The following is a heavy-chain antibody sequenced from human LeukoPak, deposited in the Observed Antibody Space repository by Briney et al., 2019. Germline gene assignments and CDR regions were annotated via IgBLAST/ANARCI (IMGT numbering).Heavy chain of an antibody. CDR1: GGSISSYY. Sequence: SETLSLTCTVSGGSISSYYWSWIPQPPGKGLEWIGYIYYSGSTNYNPSLKSRVTISVDTSKNQFSLKLSSVTAADTAVYYCARGDYYGSGSFRVWFDPWGQGTLVTVSS. V-gene: IGHV4-59*08. D-gene: IGHD3-10*01. J-gene: IGHJ5*02. CDR3: ARGDYYGSGSFRVWFDP. CDR2: IYYSGST.